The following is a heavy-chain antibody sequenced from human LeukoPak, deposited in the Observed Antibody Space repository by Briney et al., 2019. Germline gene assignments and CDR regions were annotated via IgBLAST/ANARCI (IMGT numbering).Heavy chain of an antibody. CDR2: INPNSGGT. V-gene: IGHV1-2*02. D-gene: IGHD3-22*01. Sequence: ASVKVSCKASGYTFTSYGFSWVRQAPGQGLEWMGWINPNSGGTNYAQKFQGRVTMTRDTSISTAYMELSRLRSDDTAVYYCALNYYDSSGYPYWGQGTLVTVSS. J-gene: IGHJ4*02. CDR1: GYTFTSYG. CDR3: ALNYYDSSGYPY.